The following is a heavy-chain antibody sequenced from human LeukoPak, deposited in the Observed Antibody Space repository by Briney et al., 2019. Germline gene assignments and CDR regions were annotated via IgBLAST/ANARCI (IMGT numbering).Heavy chain of an antibody. D-gene: IGHD3-10*01. CDR1: GFTFDDYG. CDR3: ARRRVTVVRGVDITSYYFDY. CDR2: NWNGGST. J-gene: IGHJ4*02. V-gene: IGHV3-20*04. Sequence: GGSLRLSCAASGFTFDDYGMSWVRQAPGKGLKWDSGNWNGGSTGYADSVKGRFTISRDNAKNSLFLQMNSLRAEDTALYYCARRRVTVVRGVDITSYYFDYWGQGTLVTVSS.